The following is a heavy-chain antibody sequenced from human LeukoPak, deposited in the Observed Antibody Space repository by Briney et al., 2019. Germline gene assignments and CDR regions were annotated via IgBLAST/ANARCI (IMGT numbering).Heavy chain of an antibody. CDR1: GYTFTSYG. D-gene: IGHD3-10*01. Sequence: ASVKVSCKASGYTFTSYGISWVRQAPGQGLEWMGWISAYNGNTNYAQELQGRVTMTTDTSTSTAYMELRSLRSDDTAVYYCARVIRLLPGSGSYYNDYWGQGTLVTVSS. J-gene: IGHJ4*02. CDR3: ARVIRLLPGSGSYYNDY. V-gene: IGHV1-18*04. CDR2: ISAYNGNT.